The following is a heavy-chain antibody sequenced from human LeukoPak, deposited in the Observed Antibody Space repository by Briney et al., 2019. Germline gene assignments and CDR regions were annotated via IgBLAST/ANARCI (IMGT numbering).Heavy chain of an antibody. CDR2: IKQHVTER. CDR3: ARPASDYSSGWYFDWYFDL. Sequence: GGSLRLSCAASGFTFSDYCMSWVRQAPGKGLEWVGSIKQHVTERYYVDSVKGRFTISRDNSKNSLSLQMTSLRAEDTAVYYCARPASDYSSGWYFDWYFDLWGRGTLVTVSS. D-gene: IGHD6-19*01. J-gene: IGHJ2*01. V-gene: IGHV3-7*01. CDR1: GFTFSDYC.